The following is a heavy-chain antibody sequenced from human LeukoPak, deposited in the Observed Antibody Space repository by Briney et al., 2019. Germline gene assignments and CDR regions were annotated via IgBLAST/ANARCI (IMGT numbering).Heavy chain of an antibody. J-gene: IGHJ4*02. Sequence: PSETLSLTCTVSGGSISSSSYYWGWIRQAPGEGLEWIGYISYTGSTSYNPSLRSRVTISLNTPENQFSLRLTSVTAADTAVYYCARAVTGTSLVDFWGQGTLVAVSS. CDR2: ISYTGST. V-gene: IGHV4-61*05. D-gene: IGHD6-19*01. CDR1: GGSISSSSYY. CDR3: ARAVTGTSLVDF.